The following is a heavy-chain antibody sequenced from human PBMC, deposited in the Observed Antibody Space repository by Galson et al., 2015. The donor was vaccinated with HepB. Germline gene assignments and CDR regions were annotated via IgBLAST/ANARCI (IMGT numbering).Heavy chain of an antibody. Sequence: SLRLSCAASGFTFSSYAMHWVRQAPGKGLEWVAVISYDGSNKYYADSVKGRFTISRDNSKNTLYLQMNSLRAEDTAVYYCARGGGYCSGGSCQHVGYFDYWGQGTLVTVSS. CDR3: ARGGGYCSGGSCQHVGYFDY. V-gene: IGHV3-30*04. J-gene: IGHJ4*02. D-gene: IGHD2-15*01. CDR2: ISYDGSNK. CDR1: GFTFSSYA.